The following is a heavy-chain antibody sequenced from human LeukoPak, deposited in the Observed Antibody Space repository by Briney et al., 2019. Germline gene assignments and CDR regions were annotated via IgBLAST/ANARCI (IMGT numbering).Heavy chain of an antibody. V-gene: IGHV4-59*01. Sequence: SETLSLTCTVSGGSISRYYWSWIRQPPGKGLEGIGYMYYCGSTNYNPSLKSRVTISVDTSKNQFSLELSSVTAADTAVYYCAGERDYYYDSSGHFDYWGQGTLVTVSS. CDR1: GGSISRYY. D-gene: IGHD3-22*01. J-gene: IGHJ4*02. CDR2: MYYCGST. CDR3: AGERDYYYDSSGHFDY.